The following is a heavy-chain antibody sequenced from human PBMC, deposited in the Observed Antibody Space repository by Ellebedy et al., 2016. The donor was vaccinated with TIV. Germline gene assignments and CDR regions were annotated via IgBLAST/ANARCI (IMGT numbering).Heavy chain of an antibody. J-gene: IGHJ6*02. CDR3: ARLAGWFGELPYYYYGMDV. CDR2: IKQDGSEK. Sequence: GESLKISCAASGFTFSSYWMSWVRQAPGKGLEWVANIKQDGSEKYYVDSVKGRFTISRDNAKNSLYLQMNSLRAEDTAVYYCARLAGWFGELPYYYYGMDVWGQGTTVTVSS. CDR1: GFTFSSYW. D-gene: IGHD3-10*01. V-gene: IGHV3-7*04.